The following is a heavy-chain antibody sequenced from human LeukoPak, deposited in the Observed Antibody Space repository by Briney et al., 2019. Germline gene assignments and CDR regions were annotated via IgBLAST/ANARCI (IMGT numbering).Heavy chain of an antibody. CDR1: GGSFSEHD. J-gene: IGHJ4*02. Sequence: PSETLSLTCAVYGGSFSEHDWSWIRQPPGKGLEWIAEINHSGSTNYNPSLKSRVTISVDTSKTQFSLKLSSVTAADTAVYYCARGPRGLGMAGTFDYWGQGTLVTVSS. CDR3: ARGPRGLGMAGTFDY. V-gene: IGHV4-34*01. D-gene: IGHD6-19*01. CDR2: INHSGST.